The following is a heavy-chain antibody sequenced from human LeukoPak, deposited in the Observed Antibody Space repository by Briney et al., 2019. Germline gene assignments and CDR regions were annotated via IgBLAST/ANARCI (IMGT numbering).Heavy chain of an antibody. CDR1: GGSFNTYA. Sequence: SVKVSCRPSGGSFNTYAINWVRQAPGQGLEWMGAIILMFGTSHYAQNFQGRVTITADESTNTVYMELSSLRSEDTAMYYCASRRFGDLLFDYWGQGTLVTVSS. D-gene: IGHD3-10*01. J-gene: IGHJ4*02. CDR3: ASRRFGDLLFDY. CDR2: IILMFGTS. V-gene: IGHV1-69*13.